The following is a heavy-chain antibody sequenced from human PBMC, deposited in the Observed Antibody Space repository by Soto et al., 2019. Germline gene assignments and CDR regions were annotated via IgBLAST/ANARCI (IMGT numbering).Heavy chain of an antibody. Sequence: EVQLLESGGGLVQPGGSLRLSCAASGFTFSSYAMNWVRQAPGKGLDWVSVISGSGGSTYYADSVKGRFTISRDNSKNTLYLQMNSLRAEDTAVYYCARRSSGWYFDYWGQGNLVTVSS. J-gene: IGHJ4*02. V-gene: IGHV3-23*01. D-gene: IGHD6-19*01. CDR3: ARRSSGWYFDY. CDR2: ISGSGGST. CDR1: GFTFSSYA.